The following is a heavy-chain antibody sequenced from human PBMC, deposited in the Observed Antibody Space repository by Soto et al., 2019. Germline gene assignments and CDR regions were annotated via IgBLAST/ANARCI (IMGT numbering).Heavy chain of an antibody. CDR3: VREDDGGDRDYYGLDV. V-gene: IGHV4-30-4*01. CDR1: GGSLNSEYYH. J-gene: IGHJ6*02. Sequence: QIQLQESGPGLVRPSQTLSLTCTVSGGSLNSEYYHWTWIRQAPGKGLEWIGYIHYTGSVRYNPSLQSRITRSVDTAMNLFSLNLSSVTAADTAVYFCVREDDGGDRDYYGLDVWGQGTMVTVSS. D-gene: IGHD2-21*02. CDR2: IHYTGSV.